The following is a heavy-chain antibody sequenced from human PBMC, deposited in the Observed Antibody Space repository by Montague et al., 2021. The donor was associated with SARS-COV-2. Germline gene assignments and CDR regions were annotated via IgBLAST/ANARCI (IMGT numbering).Heavy chain of an antibody. CDR1: VDSIIIDIW. CDR2: LHLRGST. J-gene: IGHJ5*02. V-gene: IGHV4-55*08. Sequence: SETLSLTCAVSVDSIIIDIWCRWEIHPPELQSLACIVCLHLRGSTNYNPSLKGRITMSVDTSKNQFSLKVSSVTAADTAVYYCARERQYNGFDAWGQGKLVTVSS. CDR3: ARERQYNGFDA. D-gene: IGHD6-19*01.